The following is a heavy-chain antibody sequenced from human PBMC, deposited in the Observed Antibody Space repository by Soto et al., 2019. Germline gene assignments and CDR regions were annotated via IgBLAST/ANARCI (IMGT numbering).Heavy chain of an antibody. Sequence: SETLSLTCAVSGGSISSGGYSWSWIRQPPGKGLEWIGYIYHSGSTYYNPSLKSRVTISVDRSKNQFSLKLSSVTAADTAVYYCAGAAYGSGNFDYWGQGTMVTVYS. V-gene: IGHV4-30-2*01. CDR1: GGSISSGGYS. CDR2: IYHSGST. J-gene: IGHJ4*02. D-gene: IGHD3-10*01. CDR3: AGAAYGSGNFDY.